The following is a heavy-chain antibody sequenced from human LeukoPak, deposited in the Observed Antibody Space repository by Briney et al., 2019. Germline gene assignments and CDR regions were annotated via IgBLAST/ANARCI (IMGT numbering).Heavy chain of an antibody. CDR1: GFTFSSYE. D-gene: IGHD5-18*01. CDR3: ARVHYNTAMVDIDY. J-gene: IGHJ4*02. V-gene: IGHV3-48*03. Sequence: GGSLRLSCAASGFTFSSYEMHWVRQAPGKGLEWISYISSSGSTIYYADSVKGRFTISRDNGKNSLYLQMNSLRAEDTAGIYCARVHYNTAMVDIDYWGQGTLVTVSS. CDR2: ISSSGSTI.